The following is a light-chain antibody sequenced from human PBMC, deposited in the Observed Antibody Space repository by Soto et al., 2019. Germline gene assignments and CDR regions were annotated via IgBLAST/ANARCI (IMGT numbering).Light chain of an antibody. CDR1: QSVSSD. J-gene: IGKJ2*01. CDR3: QQYNDWPPKQYT. V-gene: IGKV3-15*01. CDR2: GAS. Sequence: EIVMTQSPATLSVSPGERATLSCRASQSVSSDLAWYQQRPGQAPRLLIYGASTRATGIPARFSGSGSGTEFTLTISSLQSEDFAFYYCQQYNDWPPKQYTFGQGTKLEI.